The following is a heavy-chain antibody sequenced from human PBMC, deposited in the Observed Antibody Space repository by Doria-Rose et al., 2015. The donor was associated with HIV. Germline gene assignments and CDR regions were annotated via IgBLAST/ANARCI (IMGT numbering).Heavy chain of an antibody. J-gene: IGHJ4*02. Sequence: QVQLQESGPGLVRPSQTLSLNCTVSGDSISSGDSFWSWIRLLPRKGPESIGYISSSGTTYYYPSLRGRLTISLDASKNQFSLNLNSVTAADTAVYYCARARNYGFPHFFDFWGQGTLVTVSS. CDR3: ARARNYGFPHFFDF. CDR1: GDSISSGDSF. CDR2: ISSSGTT. V-gene: IGHV4-30-4*01. D-gene: IGHD3-10*01.